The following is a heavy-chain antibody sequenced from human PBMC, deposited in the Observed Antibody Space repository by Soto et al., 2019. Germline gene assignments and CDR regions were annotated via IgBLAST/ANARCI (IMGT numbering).Heavy chain of an antibody. CDR2: IYYNGRT. D-gene: IGHD2-15*01. J-gene: IGHJ4*02. CDR1: GGSISTYY. V-gene: IGHV4-59*01. Sequence: SETLSLTSTVSGGSISTYYWSWIRQPPGKGLEWIGYIYYNGRTNYNPSLESRVTISLDTSKSQFSLRLSSVSAADTAVYYCAREWWYGFDYCGQGTLVTVSS. CDR3: AREWWYGFDY.